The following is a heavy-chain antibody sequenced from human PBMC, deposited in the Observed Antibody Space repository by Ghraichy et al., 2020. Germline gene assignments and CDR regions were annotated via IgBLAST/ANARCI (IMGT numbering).Heavy chain of an antibody. CDR1: GASISSYY. V-gene: IGHV4-59*01. J-gene: IGHJ6*02. D-gene: IGHD2-21*02. CDR3: ARGRDCGDDCYSDYYYGMDV. CDR2: MYYSRGT. Sequence: TLSLTCSVSGASISSYYWSWMRQPPGKGLEWIGYMYYSRGTNYNPSLKSRVTISANTTKKQSSLRLSSVTAADTAVYYCARGRDCGDDCYSDYYYGMDVWGQGTTVTVSS.